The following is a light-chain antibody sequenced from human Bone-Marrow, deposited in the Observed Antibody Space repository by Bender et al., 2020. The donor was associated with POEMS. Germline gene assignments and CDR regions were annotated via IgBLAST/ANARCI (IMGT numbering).Light chain of an antibody. J-gene: IGLJ2*01. V-gene: IGLV2-14*02. CDR1: DNDIGRFNL. Sequence: QSALTQPASVSGSPGQSITISCTGTDNDIGRFNLISWYQQHPGKVPKLIIYEATKRPSGVPDRFSGSKSGNTASLLVSGLQADDEADYYCSFCSGSDSVLFGGGTKLTVL. CDR2: EAT. CDR3: SFCSGSDSVL.